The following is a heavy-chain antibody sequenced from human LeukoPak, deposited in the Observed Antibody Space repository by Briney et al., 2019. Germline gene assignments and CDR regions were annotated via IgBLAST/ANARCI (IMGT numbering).Heavy chain of an antibody. D-gene: IGHD6-19*01. CDR2: IIPIFGTA. Sequence: SVKVSCKASGGTFSSYAISWVRQAPGQGLEWMGGIIPIFGTANYAQKFQGRVAITTDESTSTAYMELSSLRSEDTAVYYCARGGSGWYGDYYYMDVWGKGTTVTVSS. CDR3: ARGGSGWYGDYYYMDV. V-gene: IGHV1-69*05. CDR1: GGTFSSYA. J-gene: IGHJ6*03.